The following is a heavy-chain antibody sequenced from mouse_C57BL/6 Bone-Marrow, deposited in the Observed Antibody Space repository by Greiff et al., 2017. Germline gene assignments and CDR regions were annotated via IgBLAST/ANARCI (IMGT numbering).Heavy chain of an antibody. CDR1: GFTFSNYW. CDR2: IRLKSDNYAT. Sequence: EVKVEESGGGLVQPGGSMKLSCVASGFTFSNYWMNWVRQSPEKGLEWVAQIRLKSDNYATHYAESVKGRFTISRDDSKSSVYLQMNNLRAEDTGIYYCTGDYYGSSYWFAYWGQGPLVTVSA. D-gene: IGHD1-1*01. J-gene: IGHJ3*01. V-gene: IGHV6-3*01. CDR3: TGDYYGSSYWFAY.